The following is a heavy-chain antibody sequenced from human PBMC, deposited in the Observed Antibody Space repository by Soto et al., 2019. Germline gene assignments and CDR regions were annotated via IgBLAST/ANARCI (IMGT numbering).Heavy chain of an antibody. CDR2: INPNSGGT. D-gene: IGHD6-19*01. Sequence: ASVKISCKASGYTFSGFYMHWVRQAPGQGLEWMGWINPNSGGTKSAEKFQGRVTMTRDTSISTAYMELSRLTSDDTAVYYCASAAVTGTAGLDFWGQGTQVTVSS. CDR1: GYTFSGFY. CDR3: ASAAVTGTAGLDF. J-gene: IGHJ4*02. V-gene: IGHV1-2*02.